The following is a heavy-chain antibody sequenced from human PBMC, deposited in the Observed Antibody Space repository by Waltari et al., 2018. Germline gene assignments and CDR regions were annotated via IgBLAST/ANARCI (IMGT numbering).Heavy chain of an antibody. Sequence: QLQLQESGPGLVKPSETLSLTGTVSGGSISSSSYYWGWIRQPPGKGLEWIGSIYYSGSTYYNPSLKSRVTISVDTSKNQFSLKLSSVTAADTAVYYCARVPFFGVVITDYYYYMDVWGKGTTVTISS. V-gene: IGHV4-39*07. D-gene: IGHD3-3*01. J-gene: IGHJ6*03. CDR3: ARVPFFGVVITDYYYYMDV. CDR1: GGSISSSSYY. CDR2: IYYSGST.